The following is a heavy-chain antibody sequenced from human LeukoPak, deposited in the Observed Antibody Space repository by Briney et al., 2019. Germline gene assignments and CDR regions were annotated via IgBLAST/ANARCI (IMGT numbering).Heavy chain of an antibody. V-gene: IGHV3-7*01. CDR3: ARGEDSGYDYYYYMDV. CDR1: GFTFSSYW. J-gene: IGHJ6*03. D-gene: IGHD5-12*01. Sequence: GGSLRLSCAASGFTFSSYWMSWVRQAPGKGLEWVANIKQDGSEKYYVDSVKGRFTISRDNAKNTLYLQMNSLRAEDTAVYYCARGEDSGYDYYYYMDVWGKGTTVTVSS. CDR2: IKQDGSEK.